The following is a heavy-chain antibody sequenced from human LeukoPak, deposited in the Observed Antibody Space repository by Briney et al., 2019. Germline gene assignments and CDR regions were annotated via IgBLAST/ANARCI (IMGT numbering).Heavy chain of an antibody. D-gene: IGHD2-21*01. J-gene: IGHJ5*02. CDR1: GGSISSGRYY. CDR2: IYTSGST. V-gene: IGHV4-61*02. Sequence: SETLSLTCTVSGGSISSGRYYWSWIRQPAGRGLEWIGRIYTSGSTNYNPSLESRVTISVDTSKNQFSLKLSSVTAADTAVYYCARVLWMSWFDPWGQGTLVTVSS. CDR3: ARVLWMSWFDP.